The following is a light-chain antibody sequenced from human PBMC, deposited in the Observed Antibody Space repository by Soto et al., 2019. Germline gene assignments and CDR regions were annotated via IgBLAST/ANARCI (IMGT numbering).Light chain of an antibody. CDR1: SSDVGSYNY. V-gene: IGLV2-14*01. J-gene: IGLJ3*02. CDR2: QVI. CDR3: SSFPDISTRV. Sequence: QSALTQPASVSGSPGQSITISCTGTSSDVGSYNYVSWYQQHPGKAPKLMIYQVINRPSGVSNRFSGSKSGNTASLTISGLQVEDGANYSCSSFPDISTRVFAGEPQLTVL.